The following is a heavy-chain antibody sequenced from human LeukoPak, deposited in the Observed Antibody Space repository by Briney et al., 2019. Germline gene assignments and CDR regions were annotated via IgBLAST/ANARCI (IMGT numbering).Heavy chain of an antibody. CDR1: GYTFTSYY. CDR3: ARVTIMVPTGTDWFDP. V-gene: IGHV1-46*01. CDR2: INPSGGST. D-gene: IGHD4/OR15-4a*01. Sequence: ASVKVSCKASGYTFTSYYMHWVRQAPGQGLEWMGIINPSGGSTSYAQKFQGRVTMTTDTSTSTAYMELRSLRSDDTAVYYCARVTIMVPTGTDWFDPWGQGTLVTVSS. J-gene: IGHJ5*02.